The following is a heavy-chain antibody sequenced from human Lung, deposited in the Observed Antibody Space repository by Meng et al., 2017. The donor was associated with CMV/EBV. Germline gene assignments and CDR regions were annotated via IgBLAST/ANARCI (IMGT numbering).Heavy chain of an antibody. Sequence: ETLSLTCAASGFTFDDYTMHWVRQAPGKGLEWVSLISWDGGSTYYADPVKGRFTISRDNSKNSLYLQMNSLRTEDTALYYCAKDLAAAGQLYYYYGMDVWGQGTTVTVSS. J-gene: IGHJ6*02. CDR1: GFTFDDYT. CDR2: ISWDGGST. D-gene: IGHD6-13*01. V-gene: IGHV3-43*01. CDR3: AKDLAAAGQLYYYYGMDV.